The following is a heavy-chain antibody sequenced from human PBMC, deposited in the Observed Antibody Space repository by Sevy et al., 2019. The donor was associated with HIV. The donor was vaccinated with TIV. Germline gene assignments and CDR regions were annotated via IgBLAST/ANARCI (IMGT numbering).Heavy chain of an antibody. V-gene: IGHV1-8*03. Sequence: ASVKVSCKASGYTFTSYDINWVRQATGQGPEWMGWMNPNSGNTGYAQKFQGRVTITRNTSISTAYMELSSLRSEDTAVYYCARASTYYYDAFDIWGQGTMVTVSS. CDR2: MNPNSGNT. CDR3: ARASTYYYDAFDI. D-gene: IGHD3-10*01. J-gene: IGHJ3*02. CDR1: GYTFTSYD.